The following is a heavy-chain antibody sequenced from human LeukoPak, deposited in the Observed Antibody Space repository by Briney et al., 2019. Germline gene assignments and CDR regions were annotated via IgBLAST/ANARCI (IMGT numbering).Heavy chain of an antibody. CDR3: ARASTTVWAFDI. J-gene: IGHJ3*02. CDR1: GGSISSSNW. CDR2: IYHSGST. Sequence: SETLSLTCAVSGGSISSSNWWSWVRQPPGKGLKWIGEIYHSGSTNYNPSLKSRVTISLDKSKNQFSLKLSSVTAADTAVYYCARASTTVWAFDIWGQGTMVTVSS. V-gene: IGHV4-4*02. D-gene: IGHD4-17*01.